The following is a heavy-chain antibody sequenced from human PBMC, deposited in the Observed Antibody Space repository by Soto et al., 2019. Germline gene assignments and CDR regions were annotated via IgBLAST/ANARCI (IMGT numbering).Heavy chain of an antibody. CDR3: VKDLHPFAY. CDR1: GFTFTTSA. V-gene: IGHV3-23*01. Sequence: EVQLLESGGNLVQPGGSLRLSCAGSGFTFTTSAMTWVRQAPGKGLEWVSSISASGETTYYADPAKGRFSICRDNSKNTLYLQMNGLRVEDTALYFCVKDLHPFAYWGQGTLVTVSS. D-gene: IGHD3-3*02. J-gene: IGHJ4*02. CDR2: ISASGETT.